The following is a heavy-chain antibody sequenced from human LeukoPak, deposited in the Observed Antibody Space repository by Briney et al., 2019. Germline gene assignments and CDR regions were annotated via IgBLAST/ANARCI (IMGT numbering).Heavy chain of an antibody. J-gene: IGHJ1*01. Sequence: GASVKVSCKASGYTFTSYGISWVRQAPGQGLEWMGWISAYNGNTNYAQKLQGRVTMTTDTSTSTAYMELRSLRSDDTAVYYCAVYCGGDCYKYFQHWGQGTLVTVSS. CDR1: GYTFTSYG. CDR2: ISAYNGNT. D-gene: IGHD2-21*02. CDR3: AVYCGGDCYKYFQH. V-gene: IGHV1-18*01.